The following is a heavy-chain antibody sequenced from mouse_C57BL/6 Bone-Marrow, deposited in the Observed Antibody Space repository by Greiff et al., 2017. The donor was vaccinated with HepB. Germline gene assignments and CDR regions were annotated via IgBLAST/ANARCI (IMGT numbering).Heavy chain of an antibody. CDR1: GFTFSSYA. CDR2: ISDGGSYT. J-gene: IGHJ3*01. D-gene: IGHD2-10*01. CDR3: ARDPSYGEGFAY. V-gene: IGHV5-4*01. Sequence: EVQLVESGGGLVKPGGSLKLSCAASGFTFSSYAMSWVRQTPEKRLEWVATISDGGSYTYYPDNVKGRFTISRDNAKNNLYLQMSHLKSEDTAMYYCARDPSYGEGFAYWGQGTLVTVSA.